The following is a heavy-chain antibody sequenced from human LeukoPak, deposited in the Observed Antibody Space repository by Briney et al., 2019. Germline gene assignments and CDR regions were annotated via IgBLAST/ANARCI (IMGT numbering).Heavy chain of an antibody. J-gene: IGHJ4*02. D-gene: IGHD5-18*01. CDR1: GGTFSSYA. CDR3: ATGGYSYAYFDY. CDR2: IIPIFGTA. V-gene: IGHV1-69*13. Sequence: SVTVSCKASGGTFSSYAISWVRQAPGQGLEWMGGIIPIFGTANYAQKFQGRVTITADESTSTAYMELSSLRSEDTAVYYCATGGYSYAYFDYWGQGTLVTVSS.